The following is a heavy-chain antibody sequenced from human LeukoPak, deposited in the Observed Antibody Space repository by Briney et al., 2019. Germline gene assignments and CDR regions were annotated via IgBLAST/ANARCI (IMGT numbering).Heavy chain of an antibody. V-gene: IGHV3-13*01. Sequence: GGSLRLSCEASGFTFGNYDMYWVRQVTGKGLEWVAAIGLAGDTHYPGSLEGRFTISRENAQNSLYLQMNSLTAGDTAVYYCARAGVTMVRGLDYGMDVWGQGTTVTVFS. D-gene: IGHD3-10*01. J-gene: IGHJ6*02. CDR3: ARAGVTMVRGLDYGMDV. CDR2: IGLAGDT. CDR1: GFTFGNYD.